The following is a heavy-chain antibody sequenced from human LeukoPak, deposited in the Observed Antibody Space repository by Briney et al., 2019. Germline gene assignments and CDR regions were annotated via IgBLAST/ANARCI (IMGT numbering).Heavy chain of an antibody. CDR2: IYYSGST. CDR3: ARTPDVLRYFDWLLPNYFDY. D-gene: IGHD3-9*01. Sequence: SETLSLTCTVSGCSISSSSYYWGWIRQPPGKGLEWIVSIYYSGSTYYNPSLKSRVTISVDTSKNQFSLKLSSVTAADTAVYYCARTPDVLRYFDWLLPNYFDYWGQGTLVTVSS. J-gene: IGHJ4*02. CDR1: GCSISSSSYY. V-gene: IGHV4-39*01.